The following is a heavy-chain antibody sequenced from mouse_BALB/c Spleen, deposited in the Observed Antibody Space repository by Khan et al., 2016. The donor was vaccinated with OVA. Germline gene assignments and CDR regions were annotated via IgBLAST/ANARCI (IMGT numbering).Heavy chain of an antibody. J-gene: IGHJ2*01. CDR3: AREAYRYDEYYFDY. D-gene: IGHD2-14*01. Sequence: EVMLVESGGDLVKPGGSLKLSCAASGFTFSSYVMSWVRQTPEKRLEWVASISSGGSTYYPDSVQGRFTISRDNARNLLYLQNSSLRSEDTAMYYCAREAYRYDEYYFDYWGQGTTLTVSS. CDR1: GFTFSSYV. CDR2: ISSGGST. V-gene: IGHV5-6-5*01.